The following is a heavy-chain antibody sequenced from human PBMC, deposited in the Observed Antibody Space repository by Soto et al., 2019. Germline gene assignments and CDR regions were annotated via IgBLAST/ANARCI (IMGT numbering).Heavy chain of an antibody. CDR1: EFTFSSYG. D-gene: IGHD6-6*01. J-gene: IGHJ6*02. CDR3: ARDPENGSSSSFYHYGMDV. Sequence: QVQLVESGGGVVQPGRSLRLSCAASEFTFSSYGMHWVRQAPGKGLEWVAVIWYDGSNKYYADSVKGRFTISRDNSKNTLYLQMNSLRAEDTAVYYCARDPENGSSSSFYHYGMDVWGQGTTVTVSS. V-gene: IGHV3-33*01. CDR2: IWYDGSNK.